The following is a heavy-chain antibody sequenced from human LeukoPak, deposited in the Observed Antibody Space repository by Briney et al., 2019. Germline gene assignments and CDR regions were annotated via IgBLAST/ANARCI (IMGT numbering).Heavy chain of an antibody. CDR3: ARGPFGDESSGHDAFDI. D-gene: IGHD3-22*01. V-gene: IGHV4-4*02. Sequence: SETLSLTCAVSGGSISSSNWWSWVRQPPGKGLEWIGEIYHSGSTNYNPSLKSRVTISVDKSKNQFSLKVTSVTAADTAVYYCARGPFGDESSGHDAFDIWGQGTMVTVSS. CDR1: GGSISSSNW. J-gene: IGHJ3*02. CDR2: IYHSGST.